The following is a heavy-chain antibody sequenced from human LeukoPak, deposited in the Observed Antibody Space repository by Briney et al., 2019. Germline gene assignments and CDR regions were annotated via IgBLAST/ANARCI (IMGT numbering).Heavy chain of an antibody. CDR2: INPDSGFT. J-gene: IGHJ4*02. Sequence: GSVKVSCKASGYKFTDDYMHWGRQAPGQGLEFMGWINPDSGFTNYAQKFKGRVTMTRDTSISTAYLEVRSLTSDDTAVYYCAPTAEAYTSWWKVWGQGTLVTVSS. V-gene: IGHV1-2*02. CDR3: APTAEAYTSWWKV. CDR1: GYKFTDDY. D-gene: IGHD3-16*01.